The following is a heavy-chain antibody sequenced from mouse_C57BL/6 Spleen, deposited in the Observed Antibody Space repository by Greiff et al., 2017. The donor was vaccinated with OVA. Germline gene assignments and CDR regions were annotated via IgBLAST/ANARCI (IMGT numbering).Heavy chain of an antibody. V-gene: IGHV3-6*01. Sequence: DVQLQESGPGLVKPSQSLSLTCSVTGYSITSGYYWNWIRQFPGNKLEWMGYISYDGSNNYKPSLKNRISITRDTSKNQFFLKLNSVTTEDTATYYCARTAQATSSFAYWGQGTLVTVSA. CDR2: ISYDGSN. D-gene: IGHD3-2*02. CDR3: ARTAQATSSFAY. CDR1: GYSITSGYY. J-gene: IGHJ3*01.